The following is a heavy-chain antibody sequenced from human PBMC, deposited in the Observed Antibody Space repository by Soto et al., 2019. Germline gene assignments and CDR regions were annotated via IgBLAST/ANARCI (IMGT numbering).Heavy chain of an antibody. V-gene: IGHV3-23*01. CDR3: AKNSENFGDSKYDY. Sequence: GRSLRLSCAASRVTFSNYAMSRVLQAPGKGLEWVSSISGNGGSTYYADSVKGRFTISRDNSKNTLYLQMNSLRAEDTAVYYCAKNSENFGDSKYDYWGQGTLVTVSS. J-gene: IGHJ4*02. D-gene: IGHD4-17*01. CDR1: RVTFSNYA. CDR2: ISGNGGST.